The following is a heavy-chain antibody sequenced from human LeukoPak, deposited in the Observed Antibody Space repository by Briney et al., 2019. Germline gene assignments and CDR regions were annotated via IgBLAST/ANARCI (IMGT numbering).Heavy chain of an antibody. CDR1: GFTFSSYG. V-gene: IGHV3-23*01. Sequence: PGGSLRLSCAASGFTFSSYGMSWVRQAPGKGLEWVSAISGSGGSTYYADSVKGRFTISRDNSKNTLYLQMNSLRAEDTAVYYCAKEAVEDYGDLYYFDYWGQGTLVTVSS. CDR2: ISGSGGST. CDR3: AKEAVEDYGDLYYFDY. J-gene: IGHJ4*02. D-gene: IGHD4-17*01.